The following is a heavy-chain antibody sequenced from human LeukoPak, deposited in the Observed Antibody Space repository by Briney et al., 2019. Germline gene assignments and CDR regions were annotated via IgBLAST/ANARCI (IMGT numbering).Heavy chain of an antibody. CDR2: INPNSGGT. CDR1: GYTFTGYY. Sequence: ASVKVSCKASGYTFTGYYMHWVRQAPGQGLEWMGWINPNSGGTNYAQKFQGRVTMTRDTSISTAYMELSRLRSDDTAVYYCARDDFWSGYFHYYMDVWVKGTTVTVSS. J-gene: IGHJ6*03. D-gene: IGHD3-3*01. V-gene: IGHV1-2*02. CDR3: ARDDFWSGYFHYYMDV.